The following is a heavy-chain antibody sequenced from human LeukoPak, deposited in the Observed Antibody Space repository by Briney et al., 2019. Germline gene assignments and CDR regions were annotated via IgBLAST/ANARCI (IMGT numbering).Heavy chain of an antibody. D-gene: IGHD3-22*01. J-gene: IGHJ3*02. Sequence: PSETLSLTCTVSGVSISSSYWSWIRQSPGRGLEWIGYIHYSGSTNYNPSLKSRVSISVDTSGNQFFLRLSSVTAADTAFYYGARGYYDSRVYSNPFDIWGQGTMVTVSS. CDR2: IHYSGST. V-gene: IGHV4-59*01. CDR3: ARGYYDSRVYSNPFDI. CDR1: GVSISSSY.